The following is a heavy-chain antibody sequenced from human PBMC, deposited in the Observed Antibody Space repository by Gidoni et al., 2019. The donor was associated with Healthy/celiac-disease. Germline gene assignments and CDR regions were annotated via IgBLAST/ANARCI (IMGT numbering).Heavy chain of an antibody. CDR3: ARGNSPDYYYYYGMDV. CDR1: GGSISSSSYY. V-gene: IGHV4-39*07. D-gene: IGHD6-13*01. Sequence: QLQLQESGPGLVTPSETLSLTCTVSGGSISSSSYYWGWIRQPPGKGLGWIGSIYYSGSTYYNPSLKRRVTITVDTSKNQFSLKLSSVTAADTAVYYCARGNSPDYYYYYGMDVWGQGTTVTVSS. J-gene: IGHJ6*02. CDR2: IYYSGST.